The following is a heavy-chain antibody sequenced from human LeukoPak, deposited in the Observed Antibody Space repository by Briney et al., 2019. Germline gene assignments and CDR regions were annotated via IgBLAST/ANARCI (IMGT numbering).Heavy chain of an antibody. J-gene: IGHJ4*02. Sequence: PGGSLRLSCAASGFTFSSYSMNWVHQAPGKGLEWVSSISSSSSYIYYADSVKGRFTISRDNAKNSLYLQMNSLRAEDTAVYYCARAAPNYGGNPWFDYWGQGTLVTVSS. V-gene: IGHV3-21*01. D-gene: IGHD4-23*01. CDR1: GFTFSSYS. CDR3: ARAAPNYGGNPWFDY. CDR2: ISSSSSYI.